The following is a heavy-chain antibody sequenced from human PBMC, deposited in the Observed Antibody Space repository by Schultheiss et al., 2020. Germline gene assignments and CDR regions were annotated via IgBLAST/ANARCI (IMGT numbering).Heavy chain of an antibody. Sequence: TLSLTCTVSGGSISSGGYYWSWIRQHPGKGLEWIGYIYYSGSTYYNPSLKSRVTISVDTSKNQFSLKLSSVTAADTAVYYCARTVVPAAIGGNWFDPWGQGTMVTVSS. V-gene: IGHV4-31*03. D-gene: IGHD2-2*02. CDR1: GGSISSGGYY. CDR3: ARTVVPAAIGGNWFDP. J-gene: IGHJ5*02. CDR2: IYYSGST.